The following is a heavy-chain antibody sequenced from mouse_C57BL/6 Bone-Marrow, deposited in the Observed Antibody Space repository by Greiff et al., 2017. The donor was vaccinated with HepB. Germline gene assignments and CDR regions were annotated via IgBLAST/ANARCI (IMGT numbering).Heavy chain of an antibody. CDR1: GFTFRSYG. CDR3: ARSYRNPWFAY. V-gene: IGHV5-6*01. D-gene: IGHD2-5*01. Sequence: EVKLMESGGDLVKPGGSLKLSCAASGFTFRSYGMSWVRQTPDKRLEWVATISSGGSYTYYPDSVKGRFPISRDNAKNTLYLQMSSLKSEDTAMYYCARSYRNPWFAYWGQGTLVTVSA. J-gene: IGHJ3*01. CDR2: ISSGGSYT.